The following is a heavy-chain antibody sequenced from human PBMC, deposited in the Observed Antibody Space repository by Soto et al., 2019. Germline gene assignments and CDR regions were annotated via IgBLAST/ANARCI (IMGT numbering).Heavy chain of an antibody. CDR3: DNNLRSFFGDAYYFDY. CDR2: ISGSGGST. D-gene: IGHD3-16*01. CDR1: GLTLSSHD. Sequence: PRLSPAASGLTLSSHDMNWVRQAPGKGLDWVSAISGSGGSTYYADSVKGRITISRANSKNTQYLQMNSQRAEDKAVYYYDNNLRSFFGDAYYFDYWGQGALVTVSS. J-gene: IGHJ4*02. V-gene: IGHV3-23*01.